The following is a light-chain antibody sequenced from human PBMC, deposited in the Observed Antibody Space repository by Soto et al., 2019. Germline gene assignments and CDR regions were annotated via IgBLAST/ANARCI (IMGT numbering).Light chain of an antibody. Sequence: IVMTQSPATLSASVGERVTIXCRASQGVSSYVTWYQQNTGKAPRPLIYGASNRAPGGPPRISGSVSGTEFTPTIASLQSEDFAIYYRQQYSSWLWTFGQGTKVDIK. V-gene: IGKV3-15*01. CDR1: QGVSSY. CDR2: GAS. J-gene: IGKJ1*01. CDR3: QQYSSWLWT.